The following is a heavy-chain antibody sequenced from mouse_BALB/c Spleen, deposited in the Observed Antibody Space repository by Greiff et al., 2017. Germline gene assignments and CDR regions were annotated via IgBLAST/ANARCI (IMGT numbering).Heavy chain of an antibody. D-gene: IGHD1-1*01. CDR3: ARRRDYYGSPFDY. CDR2: INPSTGYT. Sequence: QVQLQQSGAELAKPGASVKMSCQASGYTFTSYWMHWVKQRPGQGLEWIGYINPSTGYTEYNQKFKDKATLTADKSSSTAYMQLSSLTSEDSAVYYCARRRDYYGSPFDYWGQGTTLTVSS. V-gene: IGHV1-7*01. J-gene: IGHJ2*01. CDR1: GYTFTSYW.